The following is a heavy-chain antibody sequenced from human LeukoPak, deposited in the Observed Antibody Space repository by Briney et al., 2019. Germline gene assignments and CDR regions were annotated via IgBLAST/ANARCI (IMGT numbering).Heavy chain of an antibody. D-gene: IGHD3-10*01. V-gene: IGHV3-11*04. CDR3: ARCGDGLPCDFDY. CDR1: GFIFSDYY. Sequence: GGSLRLSCDASGFIFSDYYMSWARQAPGKGLEWISYISNPSSTKYYADSVKGRFTISRDNAKNSLYLQMNSLRAEDTAVYYCARCGDGLPCDFDYWGQGTLVTVSS. CDR2: ISNPSSTK. J-gene: IGHJ4*02.